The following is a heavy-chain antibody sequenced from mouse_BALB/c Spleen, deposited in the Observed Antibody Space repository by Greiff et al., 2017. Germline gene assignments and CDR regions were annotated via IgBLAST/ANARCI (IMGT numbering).Heavy chain of an antibody. CDR2: IWSGGST. CDR3: ARMRDYDGDYAMDY. CDR1: GFSLTSYG. J-gene: IGHJ4*01. D-gene: IGHD2-4*01. Sequence: QVQLQQSGPGLVQPSQSLSITCTVSGFSLTSYGVHWVRQSPGKGLEWLGVIWSGGSTDYNAAFISRLSISKDNSKSQVFFKMNSLQANDTAIYYCARMRDYDGDYAMDYWGQGTSVTVSS. V-gene: IGHV2-2*02.